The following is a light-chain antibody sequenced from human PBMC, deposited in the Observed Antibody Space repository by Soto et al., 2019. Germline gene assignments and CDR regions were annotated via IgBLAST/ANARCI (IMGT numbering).Light chain of an antibody. CDR3: QQHNNWPLT. V-gene: IGKV3-11*01. Sequence: ENVLTQSPATLSLSPGERATLSCRASQSASSYLAWYQQKPGQAPRLLIYGASNRATGIPARFSGSGSGTDFTLSISSLEPEDFAVYYCQQHNNWPLTFGGGTKVEIK. CDR1: QSASSY. CDR2: GAS. J-gene: IGKJ4*01.